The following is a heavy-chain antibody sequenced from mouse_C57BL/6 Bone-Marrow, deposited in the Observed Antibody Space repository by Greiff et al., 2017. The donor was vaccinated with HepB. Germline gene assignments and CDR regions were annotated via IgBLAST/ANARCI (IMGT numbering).Heavy chain of an antibody. CDR1: GYSFTDYN. CDR3: ASVEYDDWDCDV. Sequence: VQLKESGPELVKPGASVKISCKASGYSFTDYNMNWVKQSNGKSLEWIGVINPNYGTTSYNQKFKGKATLTVDQSSSTAYMQLNSLTSEDAAVYYGASVEYDDWDCDVWGTGTTVTVSA. J-gene: IGHJ1*03. D-gene: IGHD2-3*01. CDR2: INPNYGTT. V-gene: IGHV1-39*01.